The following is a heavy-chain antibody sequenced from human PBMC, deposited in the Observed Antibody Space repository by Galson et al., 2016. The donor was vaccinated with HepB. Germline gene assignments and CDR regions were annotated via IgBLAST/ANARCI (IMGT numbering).Heavy chain of an antibody. CDR2: INPNSGGT. CDR3: TRGEYLLGWFDP. V-gene: IGHV1-2*06. Sequence: SVKVSCKASGYTFTGYYMHWVRQAPGQGLEWLGRINPNSGGTNYAQKFQGRVTMTRDTSISTAYMELSRRRSDDTAVYYCTRGEYLLGWFDPWGQGTLVTVSS. D-gene: IGHD2/OR15-2a*01. CDR1: GYTFTGYY. J-gene: IGHJ5*02.